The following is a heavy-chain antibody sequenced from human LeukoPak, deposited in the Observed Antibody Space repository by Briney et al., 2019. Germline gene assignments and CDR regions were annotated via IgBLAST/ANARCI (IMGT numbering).Heavy chain of an antibody. J-gene: IGHJ1*01. CDR2: IYTSGST. D-gene: IGHD6-13*01. Sequence: SETLSLTCTVSGGSISSGSYYWSWTRQPAGKGLEWIGRIYTSGSTNYNPSLKSRVTISVDTSKDQFSLKLSSVTAADTAVYYCARDSSSWYGSFHWGQGTLVTVSS. CDR1: GGSISSGSYY. CDR3: ARDSSSWYGSFH. V-gene: IGHV4-61*02.